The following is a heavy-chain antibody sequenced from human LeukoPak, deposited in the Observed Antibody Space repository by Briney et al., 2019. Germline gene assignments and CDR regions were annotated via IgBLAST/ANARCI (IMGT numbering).Heavy chain of an antibody. CDR3: AREYFYDSSGYSDAFDI. V-gene: IGHV3-23*01. Sequence: PGGSLRLSCAASGFTFSNYAMSWVRQAPGKGLEWVSGISGSGGTTYYADSVKGRFTISRDNSKNTLYLQMNSLRAEDTAVYYCAREYFYDSSGYSDAFDIWGQGTMVTVSS. CDR2: ISGSGGTT. D-gene: IGHD3-22*01. J-gene: IGHJ3*02. CDR1: GFTFSNYA.